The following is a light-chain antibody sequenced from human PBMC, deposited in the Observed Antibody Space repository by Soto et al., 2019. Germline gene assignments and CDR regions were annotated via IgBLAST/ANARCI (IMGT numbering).Light chain of an antibody. V-gene: IGLV2-14*01. CDR3: SSYTSSSTL. J-gene: IGLJ1*01. CDR1: SSDVGSYNY. Sequence: QSVLIQPPSVYGSPGQSVTISCTGTSSDVGSYNYVSCYQQHPGKAPKLMIYEVSDRPSGISSRFSGSKSGNTASLTISGLQTEDEADYYCSSYTSSSTLFGTGTKV. CDR2: EVS.